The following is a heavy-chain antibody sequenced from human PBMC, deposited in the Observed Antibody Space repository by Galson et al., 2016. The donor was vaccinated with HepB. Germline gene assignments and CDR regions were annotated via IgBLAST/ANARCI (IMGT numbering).Heavy chain of an antibody. J-gene: IGHJ5*02. CDR2: IYSGAGP. CDR1: GFTVSNDY. Sequence: SLRLSCAASGFTVSNDYMSWVRQPPGKGLEWVSLIYSGAGPSYADSVQGRFTIARDNSKNTLYLQMNSLRAEDMAVYFCARDGNADSPWGPGTLVTVSS. V-gene: IGHV3-53*01. D-gene: IGHD4-23*01. CDR3: ARDGNADSP.